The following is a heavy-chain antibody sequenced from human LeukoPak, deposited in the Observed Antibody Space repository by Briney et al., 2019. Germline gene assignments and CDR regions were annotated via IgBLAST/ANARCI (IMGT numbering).Heavy chain of an antibody. Sequence: PSETLSLTCTVSGGSISSYYWSWIRQPPGKGLEWIGYIYYSGSTNYNPSLKSRVTISVDTSKNQFSLKLSSVTAADTAVYYCAREGLYYDVLTGYLRGYYFDYWGQGTLVTVSS. CDR1: GGSISSYY. CDR3: AREGLYYDVLTGYLRGYYFDY. J-gene: IGHJ4*02. V-gene: IGHV4-59*12. CDR2: IYYSGST. D-gene: IGHD3-9*01.